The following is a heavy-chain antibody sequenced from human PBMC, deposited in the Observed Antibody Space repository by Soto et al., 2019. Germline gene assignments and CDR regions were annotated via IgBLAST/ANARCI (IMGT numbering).Heavy chain of an antibody. D-gene: IGHD6-6*01. V-gene: IGHV3-53*01. CDR3: TRDVAERARFVRFDA. CDR2: LYSGGES. CDR1: GLSVSSTY. Sequence: EVLLVESGGQLIQPGGSLTLSCAASGLSVSSTYMSWVRHAPGKGLEWVSLLYSGGESHYADSVRGRFTISRDNFKNILYLHMNGLTVEDTAVYYCTRDVAERARFVRFDAWGQGTLVTVSS. J-gene: IGHJ5*02.